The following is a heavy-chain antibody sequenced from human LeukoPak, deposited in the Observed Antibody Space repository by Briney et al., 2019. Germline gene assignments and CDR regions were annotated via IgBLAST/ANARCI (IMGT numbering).Heavy chain of an antibody. Sequence: ASVKVSCKASGYTFTSYYMHWVRQAPGQGLEWMGIINPSGGSTSYAQKFQGRVTMTRDMSTSTVYMELSSLRSEDTAVYYCAGGPYSGSYGDKRGAFDIWGQGTMVTVSS. CDR2: INPSGGST. CDR1: GYTFTSYY. V-gene: IGHV1-46*01. CDR3: AGGPYSGSYGDKRGAFDI. J-gene: IGHJ3*02. D-gene: IGHD1-26*01.